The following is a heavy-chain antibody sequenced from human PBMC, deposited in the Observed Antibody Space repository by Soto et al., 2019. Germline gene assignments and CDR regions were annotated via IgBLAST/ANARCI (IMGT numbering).Heavy chain of an antibody. D-gene: IGHD2-15*01. Sequence: GASVKVSCKASGYTFTSYGISWVRQAPGQGLEWMGWISAYNGNTNYAQKLQGRVTMTTDTSTSTAYMELRILRSDDTAVYYCAKERTQIYCSRGSCYPPPYHYYGMDVWGQGTTLSVSS. J-gene: IGHJ6*02. CDR2: ISAYNGNT. CDR3: AKERTQIYCSRGSCYPPPYHYYGMDV. CDR1: GYTFTSYG. V-gene: IGHV1-18*01.